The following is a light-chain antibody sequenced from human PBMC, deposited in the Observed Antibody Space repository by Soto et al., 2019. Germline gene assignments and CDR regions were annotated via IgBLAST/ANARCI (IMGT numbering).Light chain of an antibody. CDR1: QSVNNNY. J-gene: IGKJ2*01. V-gene: IGKV3-20*01. Sequence: EIVLTQSPGTLSLSPGERATLSCRASQSVNNNYLAWYQQKPGQAPSLLIYGASSRATGIPDRFSGSGSGADFTLTISRLEPEDVAVYYCQQYGSFYTFGQGTKLEIK. CDR3: QQYGSFYT. CDR2: GAS.